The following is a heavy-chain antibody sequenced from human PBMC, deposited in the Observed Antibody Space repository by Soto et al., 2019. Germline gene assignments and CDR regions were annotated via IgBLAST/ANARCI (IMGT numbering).Heavy chain of an antibody. J-gene: IGHJ6*02. CDR1: GGSISSGGYS. Sequence: PSETLSLTCAVSGGSISSGGYSWSWIRQPPGKGLDWIGYIYHSGSTYYNPSLKSRVTISVDRSKNQFSLKLSSVTAADTAVYYCASRNKGHYYGMDVWGQGTTVTVSS. CDR3: ASRNKGHYYGMDV. CDR2: IYHSGST. V-gene: IGHV4-30-2*01.